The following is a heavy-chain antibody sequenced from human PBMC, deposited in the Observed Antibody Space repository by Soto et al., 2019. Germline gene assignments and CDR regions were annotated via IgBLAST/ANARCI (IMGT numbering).Heavy chain of an antibody. V-gene: IGHV3-30-3*01. J-gene: IGHJ6*02. CDR3: ARDQCTNGVCYSSYHYYFMDV. CDR1: GFTFSSYA. Sequence: PGGSLRLSCAASGFTFSSYAMHWVRQAPGKGLEWVAVISNDGNNKYYADSVKGRFTISRDNSKNTLYLQVNSLRAEDTAVYYCARDQCTNGVCYSSYHYYFMDVWGQGTTVTVSS. CDR2: ISNDGNNK. D-gene: IGHD2-8*01.